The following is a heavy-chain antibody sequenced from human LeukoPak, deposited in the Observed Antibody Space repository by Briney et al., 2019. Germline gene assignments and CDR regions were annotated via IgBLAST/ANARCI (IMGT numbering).Heavy chain of an antibody. J-gene: IGHJ4*02. CDR3: ARVGRSGYSLDY. D-gene: IGHD3-3*01. Sequence: GGSLRLSCAASGFTFDDYAMHWVRQAPGKGLEWVSGISWNSGSIGYADSVKGRFTISRDNANNLVFLQMNSLRAEDTAVYYCARVGRSGYSLDYWGQGTLVTVSS. V-gene: IGHV3-9*01. CDR1: GFTFDDYA. CDR2: ISWNSGSI.